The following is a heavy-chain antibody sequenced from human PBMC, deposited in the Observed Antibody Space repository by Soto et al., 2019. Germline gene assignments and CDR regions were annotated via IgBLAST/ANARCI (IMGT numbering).Heavy chain of an antibody. J-gene: IGHJ4*02. D-gene: IGHD2-15*01. CDR2: ISGSGGGT. Sequence: HPGGSLRLYCAASGFTFSSYAMSWVRQAPGKGLEWVSAISGSGGGTYYTDSVKGRFTISRDNSKNTLYLQMNSLRAEDTAVYYCAKGTIVVVAATLYFDYWGQGTLVTVSS. CDR1: GFTFSSYA. V-gene: IGHV3-23*01. CDR3: AKGTIVVVAATLYFDY.